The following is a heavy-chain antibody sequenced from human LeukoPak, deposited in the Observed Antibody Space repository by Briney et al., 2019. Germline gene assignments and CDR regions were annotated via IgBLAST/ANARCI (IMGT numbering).Heavy chain of an antibody. V-gene: IGHV3-21*01. CDR3: ARSGGNDAFDI. Sequence: GGSLRLSGAASGFTFSSYSMNWVRQAPGKGLEWVSSISSSSSYIYYADSVKGRFTISRDNAKNSLYLQMNSLRAEDTAVYYCARSGGNDAFDIWGQGTMVTVSS. D-gene: IGHD1-26*01. CDR1: GFTFSSYS. CDR2: ISSSSSYI. J-gene: IGHJ3*02.